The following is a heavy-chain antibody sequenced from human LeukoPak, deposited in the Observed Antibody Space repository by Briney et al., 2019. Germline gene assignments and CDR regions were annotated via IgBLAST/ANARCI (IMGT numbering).Heavy chain of an antibody. V-gene: IGHV4-59*01. J-gene: IGHJ4*02. CDR3: AREKMGNYYDGSGYFFDS. D-gene: IGHD3-22*01. Sequence: SETLSLTCDVSSDSFTNYYWHWIRQSPGKGLEWIGYIYYTGRATYNSSLRGRLTMSADRFKNQFSLRLSSVTAADTAVYYCAREKMGNYYDGSGYFFDSWGQGILVTVSS. CDR2: IYYTGRA. CDR1: SDSFTNYY.